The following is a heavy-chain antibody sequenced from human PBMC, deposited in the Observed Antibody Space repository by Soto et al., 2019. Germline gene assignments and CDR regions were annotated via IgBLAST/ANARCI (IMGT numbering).Heavy chain of an antibody. CDR3: ARDPHEFWTSYWFDP. CDR1: GYTFNTYG. V-gene: IGHV1-18*01. CDR2: ISAYDGKT. Sequence: ASVKVSCKTSGYTFNTYGVNWVRQAPGQGLELMGWISAYDGKTTYAEKFQGRVTLTTDTSTSTAYMELRSLRSDDTAIYYCARDPHEFWTSYWFDPWGQGTPVTSPQ. D-gene: IGHD3-3*01. J-gene: IGHJ5*02.